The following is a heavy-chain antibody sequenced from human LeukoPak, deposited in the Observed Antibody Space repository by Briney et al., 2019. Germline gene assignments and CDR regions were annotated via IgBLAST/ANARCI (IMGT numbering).Heavy chain of an antibody. CDR1: GYTFTGYY. CDR2: INPNSGGT. J-gene: IGHJ4*02. Sequence: ASVKVSCKASGYTFTGYYMHWVRQAPGQGLEWMGWINPNSGGTNYAQKFQGRVTMTRDTSISTAYMELSRLRSDDTAVYYCAREGDWAVTANALFDYWGQGTLVTVSS. D-gene: IGHD2-21*02. CDR3: AREGDWAVTANALFDY. V-gene: IGHV1-2*02.